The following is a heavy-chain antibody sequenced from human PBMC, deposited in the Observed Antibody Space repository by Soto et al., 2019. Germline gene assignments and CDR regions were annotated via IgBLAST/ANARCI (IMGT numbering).Heavy chain of an antibody. CDR3: ARHGYYGGNPHPGELDY. V-gene: IGHV4-39*01. CDR1: GGSISSSSYY. CDR2: MYYSGST. Sequence: SETLSLTCTVSGGSISSSSYYWGWIRQPPGKGLEWIGSMYYSGSTYYNPSLKSRVTISVDTSKNQFSLKLSSVTAADTAVYYCARHGYYGGNPHPGELDYWGQGTLVTVSS. J-gene: IGHJ4*02. D-gene: IGHD4-17*01.